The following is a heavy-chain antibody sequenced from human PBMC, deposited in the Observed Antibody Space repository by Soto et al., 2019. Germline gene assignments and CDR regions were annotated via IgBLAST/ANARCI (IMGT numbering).Heavy chain of an antibody. V-gene: IGHV1-69*13. D-gene: IGHD3-3*01. J-gene: IGHJ6*02. Sequence: ASVKVSCKASGGTFSSYAISWVRQAPGQGLEWMGGIIPIFGTANYAQKFQGRVTITADESTSTAYMELSSLRSEDTAVYYCARDSFTYYDFWSGYYYGMDVWGQGTTVTVSS. CDR2: IIPIFGTA. CDR3: ARDSFTYYDFWSGYYYGMDV. CDR1: GGTFSSYA.